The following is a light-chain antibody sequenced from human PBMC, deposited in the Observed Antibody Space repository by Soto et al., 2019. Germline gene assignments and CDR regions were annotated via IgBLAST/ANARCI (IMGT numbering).Light chain of an antibody. V-gene: IGLV2-23*01. CDR1: SSDLGTYNL. CDR3: FSYVGSGTYVV. Sequence: QSALTQPASVSGSPGQSITLSCTGTSSDLGTYNLVPWYHQHPGNAPKLMIYEGNKRPSGVSNRFSGSKSGNAAYLTISGLQAEDEGDYYCFSYVGSGTYVVFGGGTKLTVL. CDR2: EGN. J-gene: IGLJ2*01.